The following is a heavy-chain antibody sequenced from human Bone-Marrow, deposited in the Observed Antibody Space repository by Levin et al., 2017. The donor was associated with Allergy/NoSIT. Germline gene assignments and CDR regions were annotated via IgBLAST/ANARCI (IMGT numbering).Heavy chain of an antibody. CDR1: GGSVSSGTYY. Sequence: KTSETLSLTCSVSGGSVSSGTYYWSWIRRPPGKGLEWIGYINYPGVTKYNPSLKSRVTISVDTSKNEFSLKVTSVTAADTAVYYCARNRIIVSGGNDYYYGMDVWGQGTTVTVSS. V-gene: IGHV4-61*01. D-gene: IGHD5/OR15-5a*01. CDR3: ARNRIIVSGGNDYYYGMDV. CDR2: INYPGVT. J-gene: IGHJ6*02.